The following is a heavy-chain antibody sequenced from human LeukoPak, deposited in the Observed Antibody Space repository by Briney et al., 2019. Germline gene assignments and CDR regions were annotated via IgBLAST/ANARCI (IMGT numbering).Heavy chain of an antibody. CDR3: ARSRGSWSLSHWFDP. J-gene: IGHJ5*02. CDR1: GGSISSGGYS. CDR2: IYYSGST. V-gene: IGHV4-30-4*07. D-gene: IGHD1-26*01. Sequence: SQTLSLTCAVSGGSISSGGYSWSWIRQPPGKGLEWIGYIYYSGSTYYNPSLKSRVTISVDTSKNQFSLKLSSVTAADTAVYYCARSRGSWSLSHWFDPWGQGTLVTVSS.